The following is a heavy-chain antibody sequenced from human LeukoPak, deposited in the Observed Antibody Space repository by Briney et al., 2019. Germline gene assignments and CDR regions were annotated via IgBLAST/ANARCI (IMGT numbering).Heavy chain of an antibody. CDR1: GYSVSSNYY. J-gene: IGHJ4*02. D-gene: IGHD2-2*02. CDR2: VYHSGST. V-gene: IGHV4-38-2*01. Sequence: PSETLSLTCAVSGYSVSSNYYWGWIRQPPGKGLEWIGSVYHSGSTYYNPSLKSRVTISVDTSKNQFSLKLSSVTAADTAVYYCARVVPAAILAYWGQGTLVTVSS. CDR3: ARVVPAAILAY.